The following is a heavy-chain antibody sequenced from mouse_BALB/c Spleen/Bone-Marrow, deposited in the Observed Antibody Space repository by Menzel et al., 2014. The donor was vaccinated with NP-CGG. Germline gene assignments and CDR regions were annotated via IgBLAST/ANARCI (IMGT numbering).Heavy chain of an antibody. V-gene: IGHV2-6-7*01. J-gene: IGHJ1*01. D-gene: IGHD3-3*01. CDR2: IWGDGST. Sequence: VQLQQSGPGLVAPSQSLSITCTVSGFSLTGYGVNWVRQPPGKGLEWLGMIWGDGSTDYNSVLKSRLSISKDDSKSQAFFKMNSLQTDDTARYYCARKGTYWYFDVWGAGTTVTVSS. CDR1: GFSLTGYG. CDR3: ARKGTYWYFDV.